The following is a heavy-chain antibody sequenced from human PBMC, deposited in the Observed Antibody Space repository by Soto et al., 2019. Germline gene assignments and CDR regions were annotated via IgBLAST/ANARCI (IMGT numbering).Heavy chain of an antibody. V-gene: IGHV1-24*01. Sequence: QDQLLQSGAEVKKPGASVKVSCKVSGHTLAELSMHWVRQAPGKGLEWMGGFDPVDGETVYAQKFRGRVTMTEDTSTESAFMELRSLRADDAAVYYCAIPVFSQLLVMAVWGQGTTVTVS. D-gene: IGHD2-2*02. CDR2: FDPVDGET. CDR3: AIPVFSQLLVMAV. J-gene: IGHJ6*02. CDR1: GHTLAELS.